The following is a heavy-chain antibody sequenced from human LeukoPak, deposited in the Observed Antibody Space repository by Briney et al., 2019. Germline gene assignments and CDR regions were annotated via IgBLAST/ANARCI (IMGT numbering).Heavy chain of an antibody. CDR2: ITSSSSTI. Sequence: GGSLRLSCAASGFTFSSYSMNWVRQAPGKGLEWVPYITSSSSTIQYADSAKGRFTVSRDNAKNSLYLQMNSVRAEDTAVYYCARGTAYYVNDYWGQGALVTVSS. V-gene: IGHV3-48*01. CDR1: GFTFSSYS. CDR3: ARGTAYYVNDY. D-gene: IGHD1-26*01. J-gene: IGHJ4*02.